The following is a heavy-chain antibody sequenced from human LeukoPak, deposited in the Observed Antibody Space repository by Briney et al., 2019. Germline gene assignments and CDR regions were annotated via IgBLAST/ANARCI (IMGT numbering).Heavy chain of an antibody. CDR2: ISSSSSYI. CDR1: GFTLSSYS. Sequence: GGSLRLSCAASGFTLSSYSMNWVRQAPGKGLEWVSSISSSSSYIYYADSVKGRFTISRDNAKNSLYLQMNSLRAEDTAVYYCASRSLIAAAGWGNFDYWGQGTLVTVSS. V-gene: IGHV3-21*01. D-gene: IGHD6-13*01. J-gene: IGHJ4*02. CDR3: ASRSLIAAAGWGNFDY.